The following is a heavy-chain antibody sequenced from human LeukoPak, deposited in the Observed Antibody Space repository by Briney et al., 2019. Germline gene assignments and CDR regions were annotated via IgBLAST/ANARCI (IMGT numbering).Heavy chain of an antibody. V-gene: IGHV3-23*01. CDR1: GFTFGSNA. Sequence: GGSLRLSCAASGFTFGSNALTWVRQAPGKGLEWVSTISGSGGSTYYADSVKGRFTISRDTAKNTLSLQMNSLRAEDTAVYYCAKDIYGDYGGLDYWGQGTLVTVSS. J-gene: IGHJ4*02. CDR3: AKDIYGDYGGLDY. CDR2: ISGSGGST. D-gene: IGHD4-17*01.